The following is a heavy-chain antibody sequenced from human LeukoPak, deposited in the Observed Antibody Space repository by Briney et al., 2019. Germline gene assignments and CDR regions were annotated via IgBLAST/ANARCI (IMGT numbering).Heavy chain of an antibody. CDR3: ARQSRLCSSTSCYGFDY. CDR1: GYSISSGYY. V-gene: IGHV4-38-2*01. D-gene: IGHD2-2*01. Sequence: SQTLSLTCVVSGYSISSGYYWGWIRQPPGKGLEWIGSIYYSGSTYYTPSLKSRLTISVDRSKSQFSLRLSSVTAADTAVYYCARQSRLCSSTSCYGFDYWGQGTLVTVSS. CDR2: IYYSGST. J-gene: IGHJ4*02.